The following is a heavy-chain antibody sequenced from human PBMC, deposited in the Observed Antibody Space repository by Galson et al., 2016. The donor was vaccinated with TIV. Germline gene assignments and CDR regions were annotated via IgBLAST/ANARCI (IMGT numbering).Heavy chain of an antibody. Sequence: QSGAEVKKPGESLKISCKGSGYSFTGSWIDWVRQVPGKGLEWMGVIYPGDSDTKYSPAFHGHVTISVDTSISTAFLEWSSLKASDTAIYYCERRGREETNEGGLDVWGQGTTVTVSS. D-gene: IGHD1-1*01. J-gene: IGHJ6*02. CDR1: GYSFTGSW. V-gene: IGHV5-51*01. CDR2: IYPGDSDT. CDR3: ERRGREETNEGGLDV.